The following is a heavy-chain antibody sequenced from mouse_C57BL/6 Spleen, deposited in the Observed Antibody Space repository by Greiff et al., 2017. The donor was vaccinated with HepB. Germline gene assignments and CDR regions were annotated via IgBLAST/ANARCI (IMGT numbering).Heavy chain of an antibody. D-gene: IGHD2-3*01. J-gene: IGHJ1*03. Sequence: EVQGVESGGGLVQPGGSLSLSCAASGFTFTDYYMSWVRQPPGKALEWLGFIRNKANGYTTEYSAFVKGRFTISRDNSQSILYLQMNALRAEDSATYYCARYIGGYSWYFDVWGTGTTVTVSS. CDR1: GFTFTDYY. V-gene: IGHV7-3*01. CDR3: ARYIGGYSWYFDV. CDR2: IRNKANGYTT.